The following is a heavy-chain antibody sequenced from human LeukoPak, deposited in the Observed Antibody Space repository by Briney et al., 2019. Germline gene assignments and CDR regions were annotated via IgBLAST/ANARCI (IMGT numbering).Heavy chain of an antibody. CDR2: INQDGSEK. CDR1: GFTFSSYW. Sequence: GGSLTLSCAASGFTFSSYWMSWVRQAPGKGLEWVANINQDGSEKYYVDSVKGRFTISRDNAKNSLYLQMNSLGAEAAAVYYCASISSGYGKDYWGQGTLVTVSS. J-gene: IGHJ4*02. D-gene: IGHD5-12*01. CDR3: ASISSGYGKDY. V-gene: IGHV3-7*05.